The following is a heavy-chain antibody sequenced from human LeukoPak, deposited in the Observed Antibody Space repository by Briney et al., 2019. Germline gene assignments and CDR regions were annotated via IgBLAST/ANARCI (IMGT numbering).Heavy chain of an antibody. Sequence: ASVKVSCKASGYTFTSYDINWVRQATGQGLEWMGWMNPNSGNTGYAQKFQGRVSMTSNTSISTAYMELSSLRSEDTAVYYCARGLRREQQLLRAFDDWGQGTLVTVSS. D-gene: IGHD6-13*01. V-gene: IGHV1-8*01. CDR1: GYTFTSYD. CDR3: ARGLRREQQLLRAFDD. J-gene: IGHJ4*02. CDR2: MNPNSGNT.